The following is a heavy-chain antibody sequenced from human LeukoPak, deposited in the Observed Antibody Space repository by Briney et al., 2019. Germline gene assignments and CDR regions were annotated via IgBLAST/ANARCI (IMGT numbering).Heavy chain of an antibody. CDR1: GFTFSALW. D-gene: IGHD2-2*01. CDR3: AKALVPAGIAYYFVH. V-gene: IGHV3-7*01. Sequence: GGSLRLTCAASGFTFSALWMSWVRQAPGKGLEWVAHMKQDGSEKYYVDSVKGRFTISRDNAENKNSLYLHVNSLRAEDTAVYYCAKALVPAGIAYYFVHRGQGTLVTVSS. CDR2: MKQDGSEK. J-gene: IGHJ4*02.